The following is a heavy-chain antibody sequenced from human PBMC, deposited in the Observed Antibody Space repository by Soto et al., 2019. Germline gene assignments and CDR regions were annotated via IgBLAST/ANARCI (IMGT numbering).Heavy chain of an antibody. D-gene: IGHD1-26*01. CDR3: ARVGTLTRKLPEPLDY. CDR2: ISAYNGNT. Sequence: GASVKVSCKASGYTFTSYGISWVRQAPGQGLEWMGWISAYNGNTNYAQKLQGRVTMTTDTSTSTAYMELRSLRSDDTAVYYCARVGTLTRKLPEPLDYWGQGTLVTVSS. J-gene: IGHJ4*02. V-gene: IGHV1-18*01. CDR1: GYTFTSYG.